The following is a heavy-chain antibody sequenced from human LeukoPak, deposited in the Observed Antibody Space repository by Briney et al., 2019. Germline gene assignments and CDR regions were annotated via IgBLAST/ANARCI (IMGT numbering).Heavy chain of an antibody. CDR1: GYIFDIYA. J-gene: IGHJ1*01. Sequence: ASVKVSCKASGYIFDIYALIWVRQAPGQGLELMGWINTNTGNPTYAQGFTGRFVFSLDTSVSAAYLQISSLKAEDTAVYYCARDYTLTLGTTTYFQHWGQGTLVTVSS. D-gene: IGHD1-7*01. CDR3: ARDYTLTLGTTTYFQH. CDR2: INTNTGNP. V-gene: IGHV7-4-1*02.